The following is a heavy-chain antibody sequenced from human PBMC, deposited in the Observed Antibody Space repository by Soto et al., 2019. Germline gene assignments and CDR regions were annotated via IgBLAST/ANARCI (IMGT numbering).Heavy chain of an antibody. CDR1: GGIFSTYA. CDR2: IIPLFGTP. CDR3: SRDREEYGSGNYYNRIDF. Sequence: QVQLVQSGAEVKKPGSSVKVSCKASGGIFSTYAISWWRQAPGQGLEWMGGIIPLFGTPNYAQRFQGRVTITADESTSTDYMELSRLRTEDPAVYYCSRDREEYGSGNYYNRIDFWGQGTLVTVSS. V-gene: IGHV1-69*01. D-gene: IGHD3-10*01. J-gene: IGHJ4*02.